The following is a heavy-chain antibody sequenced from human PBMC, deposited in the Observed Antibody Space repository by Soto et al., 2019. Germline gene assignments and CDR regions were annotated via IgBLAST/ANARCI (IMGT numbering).Heavy chain of an antibody. CDR1: GFSLSTGGVG. V-gene: IGHV2-5*02. D-gene: IGHD2-21*02. J-gene: IGHJ6*02. CDR2: IYWDDDK. Sequence: QITLKESGPALVKPTQTLTLTCTISGFSLSTGGVGVGWIRQPPGKALEWLALIYWDDDKRYSPSLRNRITITKDTSKNQVVLTMTISDPVDTATEHCVHSRCSGDCLQCYSSHCYYGMDVWGQGTTFTVSS. CDR3: VHSRCSGDCLQCYSSHCYYGMDV.